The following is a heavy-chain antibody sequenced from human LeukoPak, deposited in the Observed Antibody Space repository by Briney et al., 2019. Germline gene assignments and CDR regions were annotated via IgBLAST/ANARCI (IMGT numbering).Heavy chain of an antibody. CDR3: AKSESSGWPIDAFDI. CDR1: GFTFDDYA. Sequence: PGRTLRLSCPASGFTFDDYAMHWVRQAPGKGLEWVTGISWNSGSIGYADSVKGRFTISRDNAKNSLYLQMNSLRAEDMALYYCAKSESSGWPIDAFDIWGQGTMVTVSS. J-gene: IGHJ3*02. V-gene: IGHV3-9*03. D-gene: IGHD6-19*01. CDR2: ISWNSGSI.